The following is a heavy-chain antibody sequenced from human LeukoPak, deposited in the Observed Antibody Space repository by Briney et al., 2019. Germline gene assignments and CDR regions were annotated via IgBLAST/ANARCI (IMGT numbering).Heavy chain of an antibody. V-gene: IGHV3-30*01. Sequence: GGSLRLSCAASGFTFSTYAIHWVRQAPGKGLEWVAIISYGENPYSYADSVQGRFTISRDNSQSTVHLQMNSLRPEDTAVYFCASNHFNQNVFDIWGQGTMVTVSS. CDR2: ISYGENPY. CDR3: ASNHFNQNVFDI. CDR1: GFTFSTYA. J-gene: IGHJ3*02. D-gene: IGHD1-14*01.